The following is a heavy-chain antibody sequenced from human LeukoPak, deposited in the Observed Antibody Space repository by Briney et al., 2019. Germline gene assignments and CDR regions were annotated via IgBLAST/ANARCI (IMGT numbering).Heavy chain of an antibody. J-gene: IGHJ4*02. V-gene: IGHV3-48*01. CDR1: GFTFSSYS. CDR3: ARDLYSSSWYPTPDY. CDR2: ISSSSSTI. Sequence: GGSLRLSCAASGFTFSSYSMSWVRQAPGKGLEWVSSISSSSSTIYYADSVKGRFTISRDNAKNSLYLQMNSLRAEDTAVYYCARDLYSSSWYPTPDYWGQGTLVTVSS. D-gene: IGHD6-13*01.